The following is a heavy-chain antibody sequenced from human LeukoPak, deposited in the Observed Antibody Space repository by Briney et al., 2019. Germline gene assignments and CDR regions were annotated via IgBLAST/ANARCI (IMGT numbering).Heavy chain of an antibody. D-gene: IGHD2-2*01. CDR2: SYYSGST. J-gene: IGHJ5*02. CDR3: ARVTSRDCSSTSCYFAFYPTNWFDP. CDR1: GGSISSHY. V-gene: IGHV4-59*11. Sequence: NPSETLSLTCTVSGGSISSHYWSWIRQPPGKGLEWIGYSYYSGSTNYNPSLKSRVTISVDTSKNQFSLKLSSVTAADTAVYYCARVTSRDCSSTSCYFAFYPTNWFDPWGQGTLVTVSS.